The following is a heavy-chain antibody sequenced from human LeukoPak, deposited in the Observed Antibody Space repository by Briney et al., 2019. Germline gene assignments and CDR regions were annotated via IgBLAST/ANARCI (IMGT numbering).Heavy chain of an antibody. CDR3: ARANGYGLLDY. Sequence: SETLSLTCTVSGGSISSSTYYGGWIRQPPGKGLEWIGSIFYSGNTYYNPSLKSRVTISIDTSKNQFSLKLSSVTAADTAVYYCARANGYGLLDYWGQGTLVTVSS. D-gene: IGHD5-18*01. CDR2: IFYSGNT. CDR1: GGSISSSTYY. V-gene: IGHV4-39*07. J-gene: IGHJ4*02.